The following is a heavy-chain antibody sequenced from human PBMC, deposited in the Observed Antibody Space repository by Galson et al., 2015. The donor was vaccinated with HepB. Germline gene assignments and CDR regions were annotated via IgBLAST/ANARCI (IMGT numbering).Heavy chain of an antibody. CDR2: TSYDGSNT. J-gene: IGHJ3*02. D-gene: IGHD3-22*01. V-gene: IGHV3-30-3*01. CDR1: AFIFSHNA. CDR3: ARGAPYYYDYSAFGGGTLDI. Sequence: SLRLSCAGSAFIFSHNAIHWVRQAPGKGLEWVAVTSYDGSNTYYADSVKGRFTISRDNSKNTLYLQMNSLRAEDTAVYYCARGAPYYYDYSAFGGGTLDIWGQGTTVTVSS.